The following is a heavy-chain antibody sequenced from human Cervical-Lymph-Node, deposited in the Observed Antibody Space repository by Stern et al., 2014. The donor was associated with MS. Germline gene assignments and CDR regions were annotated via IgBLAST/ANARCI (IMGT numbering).Heavy chain of an antibody. D-gene: IGHD3-3*01. Sequence: EVQLVESGGGLVQPGRSLRLSCAASGFTFDDYAMHWVRQAPGKGLEWVSGISWNSGSIGYADSVKGRFTISRDNAKNSLYLQMNSLRAEDTALYYCAKDISGYYTVFDYWGQGTLVTVSS. CDR1: GFTFDDYA. V-gene: IGHV3-9*01. J-gene: IGHJ4*02. CDR2: ISWNSGSI. CDR3: AKDISGYYTVFDY.